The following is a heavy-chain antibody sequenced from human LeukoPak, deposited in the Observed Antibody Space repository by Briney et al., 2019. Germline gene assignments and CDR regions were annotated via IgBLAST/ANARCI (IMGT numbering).Heavy chain of an antibody. CDR1: GFDFSSNW. V-gene: IGHV3-74*01. CDR3: AKDHYWSIDY. CDR2: IKGDGIST. D-gene: IGHD3-3*01. J-gene: IGHJ4*02. Sequence: GGSLRLSCAASGFDFSSNWMHWVRHAPGQGLVWVSRIKGDGISTNYADSVKGRSTISRDIAKNTLYLQMNSLRAEDTGVYYCAKDHYWSIDYWGRGTLVTVSS.